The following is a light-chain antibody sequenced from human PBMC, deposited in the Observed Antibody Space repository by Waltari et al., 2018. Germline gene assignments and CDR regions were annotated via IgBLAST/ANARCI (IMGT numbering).Light chain of an antibody. V-gene: IGLV3-25*03. J-gene: IGLJ1*01. CDR2: KDT. Sequence: SFELTQPPSVSVSPGQTATITCSGDALPNPSAYWYQQKPGQAPVFMIYKDTETPSGIPERFSGSRSGKIVTLTISGVQAEDEAEYYCQATDSGGFFYVFGTGTEVTVL. CDR3: QATDSGGFFYV. CDR1: ALPNPS.